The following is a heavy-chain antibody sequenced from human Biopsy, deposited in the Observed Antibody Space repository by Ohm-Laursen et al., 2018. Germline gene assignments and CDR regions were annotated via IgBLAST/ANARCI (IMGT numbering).Heavy chain of an antibody. Sequence: ASVKVSCKASGYTFTEYYINWVRQAPGQGLGWLGYINCKTGATNYAQKFQGTVTMTRDTSISTAYLALGSLRSADTAIYYCARDPLNGHKHFDYWGQGSLVTVSS. CDR3: ARDPLNGHKHFDY. CDR1: GYTFTEYY. CDR2: INCKTGAT. J-gene: IGHJ4*02. D-gene: IGHD2-8*01. V-gene: IGHV1-2*02.